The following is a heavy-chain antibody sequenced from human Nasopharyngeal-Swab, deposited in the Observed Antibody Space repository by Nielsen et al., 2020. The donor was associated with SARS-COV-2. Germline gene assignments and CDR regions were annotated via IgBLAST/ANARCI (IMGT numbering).Heavy chain of an antibody. CDR1: GYTLTELS. CDR3: ATSTVVVATNWFDP. V-gene: IGHV1-24*01. D-gene: IGHD2-15*01. J-gene: IGHJ5*02. CDR2: FDPEDGET. Sequence: ASVKVSCKVSGYTLTELSMHWVRQAPGKGLEWMGGFDPEDGETIYAQKFQGRVTMTEDTSTDTAYMELSSLRSEDTAAYYCATSTVVVATNWFDPWGQGTLVTVSS.